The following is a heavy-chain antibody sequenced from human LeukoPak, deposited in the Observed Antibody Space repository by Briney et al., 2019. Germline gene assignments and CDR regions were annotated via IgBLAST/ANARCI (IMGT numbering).Heavy chain of an antibody. V-gene: IGHV4-61*02. CDR2: IYTSGST. CDR3: ARAGIPYYFDY. D-gene: IGHD5-18*01. J-gene: IGHJ4*02. CDR1: GASISSSSYY. Sequence: SETLSLTCTVSGASISSSSYYWSWIRQPAGKGLEWIGRIYTSGSTNYNPSLKSRVTISVDTPKNQFSLKLSSVTAADTAVYYCARAGIPYYFDYWGQGTLVTVSS.